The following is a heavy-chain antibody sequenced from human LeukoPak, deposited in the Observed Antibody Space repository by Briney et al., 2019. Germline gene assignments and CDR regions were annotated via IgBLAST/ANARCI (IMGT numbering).Heavy chain of an antibody. V-gene: IGHV4-59*01. Sequence: SESLSLTRTVSGGSISSYYWRWIRQPPGKGLEWIGYIYYSGITNYNPSLKSRVTISVDTSKNQFSLKLSSVTAADTAVYYGARGKLGMEAFDIWGQGTMVTVSS. CDR3: ARGKLGMEAFDI. D-gene: IGHD7-27*01. CDR2: IYYSGIT. CDR1: GGSISSYY. J-gene: IGHJ3*02.